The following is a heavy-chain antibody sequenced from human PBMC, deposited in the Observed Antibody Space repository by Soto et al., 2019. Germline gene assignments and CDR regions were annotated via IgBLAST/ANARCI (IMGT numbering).Heavy chain of an antibody. J-gene: IGHJ4*02. CDR2: ISGSGGST. Sequence: GVSLRLSCAASGFTFSSYAMSWVRQAPGKGLEWVSAISGSGGSTYYADSVRGRFTISRDNSKNTLYLQMNSLRAEDTAVYYCAKSLLWFGDLGYFDYWGQGTLVTVSS. V-gene: IGHV3-23*01. CDR3: AKSLLWFGDLGYFDY. D-gene: IGHD3-10*01. CDR1: GFTFSSYA.